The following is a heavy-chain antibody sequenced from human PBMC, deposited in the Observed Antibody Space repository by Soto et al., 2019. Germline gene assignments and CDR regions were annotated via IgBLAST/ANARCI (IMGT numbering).Heavy chain of an antibody. V-gene: IGHV3-73*01. D-gene: IGHD3-22*01. Sequence: PGGSLRLSCAASGFIFSRPTMHWVRQASGKGLGWVGRIRSKGNSYVTQYAAPVKGRFAISRDDSNNMVYLQMNSLKIEDTAVYYCTTDSYSTIIIVRFDYWGHGTLVTVSS. CDR3: TTDSYSTIIIVRFDY. CDR1: GFIFSRPT. CDR2: IRSKGNSYVT. J-gene: IGHJ4*01.